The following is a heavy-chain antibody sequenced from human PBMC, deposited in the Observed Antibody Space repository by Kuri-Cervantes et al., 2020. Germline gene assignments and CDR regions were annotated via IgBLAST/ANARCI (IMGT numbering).Heavy chain of an antibody. CDR1: GVSISSYC. Sequence: SETLSHTCTVSGVSISSYCWGWIRQPPGKGLEWIEYIYYSGSTNYNPPLKSRVTISVDTSKNQFSLKLSSVTAADTAVYYCARSYSSGWYVLWGQRILVTVSS. V-gene: IGHV4-59*01. D-gene: IGHD6-19*01. CDR3: ARSYSSGWYVL. CDR2: IYYSGST. J-gene: IGHJ4*02.